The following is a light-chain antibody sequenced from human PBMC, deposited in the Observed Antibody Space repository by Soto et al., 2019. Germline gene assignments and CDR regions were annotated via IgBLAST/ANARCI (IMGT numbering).Light chain of an antibody. V-gene: IGLV2-23*02. J-gene: IGLJ1*01. CDR1: SSDVGSYNL. CDR2: EVS. CDR3: CSYAGSSTYV. Sequence: QCVLTQPASVSGSPGQSITISCTGTSSDVGSYNLVSWYQQHPGKAPKVMIYEVSKRPSGVPNRFSGSKSGNTASLTISGLQAEDEVDYYCCSYAGSSTYVFGTGTKVTVL.